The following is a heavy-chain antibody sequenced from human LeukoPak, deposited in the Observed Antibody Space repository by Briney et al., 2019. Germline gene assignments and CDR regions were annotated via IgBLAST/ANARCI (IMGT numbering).Heavy chain of an antibody. V-gene: IGHV1-2*04. Sequence: ASVKVSCKTSGYTFTDYYMHWVRQAPGQGLEWMGWINPNSGGTNYAQKFQGWVTMTRDTSISTAYMELSRLRSDDTAVYYCARGDLVGASYGPTSYYFDYWGQGTLVTVSS. CDR3: ARGDLVGASYGPTSYYFDY. D-gene: IGHD1-26*01. J-gene: IGHJ4*02. CDR1: GYTFTDYY. CDR2: INPNSGGT.